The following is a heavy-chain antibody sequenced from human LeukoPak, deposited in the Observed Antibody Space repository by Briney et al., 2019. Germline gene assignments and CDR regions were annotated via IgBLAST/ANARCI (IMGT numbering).Heavy chain of an antibody. D-gene: IGHD3-10*01. CDR3: ARLGSGSTLDC. CDR2: ISSDGSST. J-gene: IGHJ4*02. CDR1: GFSFSSYW. V-gene: IGHV3-74*01. Sequence: HPGGSLRLSCAASGFSFSSYWMHWVRQAPGKGLVWVSRISSDGSSTIYADSVKGRFTISRDNAKNTLYLQMNSLRAEDTAVYYCARLGSGSTLDCWGQGILVTVSS.